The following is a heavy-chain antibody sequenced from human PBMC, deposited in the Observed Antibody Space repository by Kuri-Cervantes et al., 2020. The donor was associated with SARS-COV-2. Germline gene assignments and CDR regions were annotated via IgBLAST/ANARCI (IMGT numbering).Heavy chain of an antibody. D-gene: IGHD4-17*01. CDR2: IYYSGST. CDR3: ARVDYAGNYYYYGMDV. Sequence: SETLSLTCTVSGGSISSGGYYWSWIRQHPGKGLEWIGYIYYSGSTYYNPSLKSRVTISVDTSKNQFSLKLTSVTAADTAVYYCARVDYAGNYYYYGMDVWGQETTVTVSS. V-gene: IGHV4-31*03. CDR1: GGSISSGGYY. J-gene: IGHJ6*02.